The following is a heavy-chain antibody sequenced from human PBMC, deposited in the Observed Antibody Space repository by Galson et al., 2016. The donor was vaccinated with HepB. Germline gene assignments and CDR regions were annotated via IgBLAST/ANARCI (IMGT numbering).Heavy chain of an antibody. V-gene: IGHV3-7*03. J-gene: IGHJ6*02. D-gene: IGHD1-14*01. CDR1: GFSFSAYW. CDR3: ARDRLTSVTRHWTGTTYSYYGMDV. CDR2: IKQDGSEK. Sequence: SLRLSCAASGFSFSAYWMSWVRQSPGKGLAWVANIKQDGSEKYYVDSVKGRFTISRDNARNSLYLQVNGRRADDTAVYYCARDRLTSVTRHWTGTTYSYYGMDVWGQGTTVTVSS.